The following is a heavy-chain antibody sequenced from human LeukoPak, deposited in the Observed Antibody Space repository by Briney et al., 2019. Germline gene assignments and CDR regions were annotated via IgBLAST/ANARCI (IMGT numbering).Heavy chain of an antibody. Sequence: ASVKGSSKACGSRFPSYDINWVRPATGQGRAGMGWMNPNSGNRGYSQKFQRRVTMTRNTSISTAYMELSSLRSEDTAVYYCARGPGYRSGWYWFDLWGQGTLVTVSS. D-gene: IGHD6-19*01. CDR3: ARGPGYRSGWYWFDL. V-gene: IGHV1-8*01. CDR1: GSRFPSYD. CDR2: MNPNSGNR. J-gene: IGHJ5*02.